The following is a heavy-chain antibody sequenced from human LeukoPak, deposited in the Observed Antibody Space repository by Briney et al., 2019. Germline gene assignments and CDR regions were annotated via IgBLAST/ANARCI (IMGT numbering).Heavy chain of an antibody. V-gene: IGHV4-39*02. J-gene: IGHJ4*02. CDR3: ARERIMITFGGVIVPGYFDY. CDR1: GGSISSTSYF. CDR2: IYYSGST. D-gene: IGHD3-16*02. Sequence: SETLSLTCTVSGGSISSTSYFWGWIRQPPGKGLEWIGSIYYSGSTNYNPSLKSRVTMSVDTPKNQFSLKLTSVTAADTAVYYCARERIMITFGGVIVPGYFDYWGQGTLVTVSS.